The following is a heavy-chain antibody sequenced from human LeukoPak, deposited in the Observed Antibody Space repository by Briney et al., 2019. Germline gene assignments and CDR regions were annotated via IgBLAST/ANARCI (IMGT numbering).Heavy chain of an antibody. V-gene: IGHV5-51*01. J-gene: IGHJ4*02. CDR1: GYSFINYW. CDR2: IYPGDSDT. Sequence: GESLKISCKASGYSFINYWIGWVRQMPGKGLEWMGIIYPGDSDTRYSPSLQGQVTISADKSINTAYLQWISLKASDTAMYYCARQWTGDRIFDFWGQGTLVTVSS. CDR3: ARQWTGDRIFDF. D-gene: IGHD3/OR15-3a*01.